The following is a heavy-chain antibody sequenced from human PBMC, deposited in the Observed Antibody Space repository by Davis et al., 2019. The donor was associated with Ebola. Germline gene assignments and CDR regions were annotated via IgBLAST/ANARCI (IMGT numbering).Heavy chain of an antibody. D-gene: IGHD4-11*01. CDR2: IYHTGST. Sequence: MPSDPLSPTCTVPGASIRSANDYWNSIRPPPGKSLEWIGYIYHTGSTCYSPSLTSRVTVSTDTSKNQFSLNLGSVTAADTAVHYSARQTTVKDDAFDIWGQGTMVTVSS. V-gene: IGHV4-30-4*02. J-gene: IGHJ3*02. CDR1: GASIRSANDY. CDR3: ARQTTVKDDAFDI.